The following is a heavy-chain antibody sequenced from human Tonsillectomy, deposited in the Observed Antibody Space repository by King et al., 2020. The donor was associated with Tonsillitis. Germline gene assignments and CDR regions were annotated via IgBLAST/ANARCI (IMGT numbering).Heavy chain of an antibody. D-gene: IGHD2-15*01. V-gene: IGHV3-15*01. J-gene: IGHJ1*01. CDR1: GFTFSGAW. Sequence: QLVESGGSLVEPGGSLRLSCIASGFTFSGAWMTWVRQVPGTGLEWVGRIPRKSDGETKNYGTSVKGRFSNPRDDSKETLYLQMRGLKTEDTGVYYCTTKFYFLNRWQHDSWGQGTLVTVSS. CDR2: IPRKSDGETK. CDR3: TTKFYFLNRWQHDS.